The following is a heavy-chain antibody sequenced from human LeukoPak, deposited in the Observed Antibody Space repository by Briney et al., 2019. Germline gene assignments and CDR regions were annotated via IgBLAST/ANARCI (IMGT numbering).Heavy chain of an antibody. V-gene: IGHV4-39*07. CDR2: IDYSGST. CDR3: ARGSRGRYCSGGSCPVFFRY. Sequence: PSETLSLTCTVSGDSISSTNFYWGWIRQPPGKGLEWIGSIDYSGSTYYNPSLKSRVTISVDTSKNQFSLKLSSVTAADTAVYYCARGSRGRYCSGGSCPVFFRYWGQGTLVTVSS. D-gene: IGHD2-15*01. CDR1: GDSISSTNFY. J-gene: IGHJ4*02.